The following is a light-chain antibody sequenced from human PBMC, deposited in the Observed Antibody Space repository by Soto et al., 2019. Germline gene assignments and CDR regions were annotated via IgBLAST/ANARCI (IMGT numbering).Light chain of an antibody. J-gene: IGKJ3*01. Sequence: EIVLTQSPGTLSLSPGERATLSCRASQSVSSTYLAWYQQKPGQAPRVLIYGTSIRASGVPERFSGGGSGTDFTLTITRLEPEDFAVYYCQQYGSSLFTFGPGTKVDFK. CDR2: GTS. CDR1: QSVSSTY. CDR3: QQYGSSLFT. V-gene: IGKV3-20*01.